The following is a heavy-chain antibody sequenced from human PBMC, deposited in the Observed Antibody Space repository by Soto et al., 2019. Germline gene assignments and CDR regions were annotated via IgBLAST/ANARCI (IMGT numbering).Heavy chain of an antibody. J-gene: IGHJ4*02. Sequence: GGSLRLSCTASGFTFGDYAMSWFRQAPGKGLEWVGFIRSKAYGGTTEYAASVKGRLTISRDDSKSIAYLQMNSLKTEDTAVYYCTRVRWIFGVVIKGGFDYWGQGTLVTVSS. D-gene: IGHD3-3*01. CDR3: TRVRWIFGVVIKGGFDY. V-gene: IGHV3-49*03. CDR1: GFTFGDYA. CDR2: IRSKAYGGTT.